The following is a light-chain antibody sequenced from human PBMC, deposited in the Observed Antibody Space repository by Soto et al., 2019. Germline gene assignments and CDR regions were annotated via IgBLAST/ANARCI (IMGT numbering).Light chain of an antibody. V-gene: IGKV3D-15*02. CDR2: GAS. Sequence: EIEVTQSPATLSVTPGESVTLSRRASQRITDTLAWYQQRPGQAPRLLIFGASTRATGIPARFSGSVSGTEFTLTISSLQSEDFAIYYCQQYNSSPGTFGQGTKVDIK. CDR1: QRITDT. J-gene: IGKJ1*01. CDR3: QQYNSSPGT.